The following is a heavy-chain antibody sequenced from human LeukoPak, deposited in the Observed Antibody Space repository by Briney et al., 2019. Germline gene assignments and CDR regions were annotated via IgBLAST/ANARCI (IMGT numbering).Heavy chain of an antibody. V-gene: IGHV1-69*13. CDR2: IIPIFGTA. Sequence: ASVKVSCKTSGGTFSSYAISWVRQAPGQGLEWMGGIIPIFGTANYAQKFQGRVTITADESTSTAYMELSSLRSEDTAVYYCASFDGLTVDYWGQGTLVTVSS. J-gene: IGHJ4*02. CDR3: ASFDGLTVDY. CDR1: GGTFSSYA. D-gene: IGHD5-24*01.